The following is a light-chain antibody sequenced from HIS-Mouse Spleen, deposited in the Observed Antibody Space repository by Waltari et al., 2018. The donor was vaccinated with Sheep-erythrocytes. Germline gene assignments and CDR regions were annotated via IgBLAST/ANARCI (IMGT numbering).Light chain of an antibody. CDR3: YSTDSSGNHWV. Sequence: SYELTQPPSVSVSPGQTARITCSGDALPKNYAYWYQQKSGQAPVLVIYEDSKRPSGIPERFSGSTSGTMATLTISGAQVEDEAEYYCYSTDSSGNHWVFGGGTKLTVL. CDR1: ALPKNY. V-gene: IGLV3-10*01. CDR2: EDS. J-gene: IGLJ3*02.